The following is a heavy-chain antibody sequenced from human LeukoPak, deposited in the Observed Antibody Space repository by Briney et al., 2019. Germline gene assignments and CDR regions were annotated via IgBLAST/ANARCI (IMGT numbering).Heavy chain of an antibody. D-gene: IGHD1-26*01. Sequence: GASVKVSCKASGYTFTSYDINWVRQATGQGLEWMGWMNPNSGNTGYAQKFQGRVTITRNTSISTAYMELSSLRSEDTAVYYCARVKSGSYTRRGFDYWGQGTLVTVSS. CDR2: MNPNSGNT. CDR3: ARVKSGSYTRRGFDY. J-gene: IGHJ4*02. CDR1: GYTFTSYD. V-gene: IGHV1-8*03.